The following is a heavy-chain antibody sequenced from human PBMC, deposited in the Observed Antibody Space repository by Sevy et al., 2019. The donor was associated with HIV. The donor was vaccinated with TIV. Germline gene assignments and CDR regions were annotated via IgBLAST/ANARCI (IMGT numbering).Heavy chain of an antibody. Sequence: SETLSLTCSVSGGFISSYYWNWIRQPPGKGLEWIGYIYYSGNANYNPSLKSRVTISLDMSKNQFSLKLSSVTAADTAVYYCATRVAAADNWFDPWGQGTLVTVSS. CDR3: ATRVAAADNWFDP. CDR2: IYYSGNA. V-gene: IGHV4-59*01. J-gene: IGHJ5*02. CDR1: GGFISSYY. D-gene: IGHD6-13*01.